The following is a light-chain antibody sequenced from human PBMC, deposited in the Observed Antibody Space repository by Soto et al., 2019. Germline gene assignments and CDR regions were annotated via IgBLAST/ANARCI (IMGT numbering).Light chain of an antibody. Sequence: EIVLTQSPATLSLSPGERATLSCRASQSVSSYLAWYQQKPGQAPRLLIYGESNRATGLPARFSGSGSGTNFTLTISSLEPEDFAVYYCQQRSNWPLTFGGGTEVEIK. CDR2: GES. J-gene: IGKJ4*01. CDR3: QQRSNWPLT. V-gene: IGKV3-11*01. CDR1: QSVSSY.